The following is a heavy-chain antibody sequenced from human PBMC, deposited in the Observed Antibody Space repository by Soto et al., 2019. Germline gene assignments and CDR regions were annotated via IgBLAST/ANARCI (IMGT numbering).Heavy chain of an antibody. CDR1: GGSFSGYY. Sequence: SETLSLTCAAYGGSFSGYYWSWIRQPPGKGLEWIGEINHSGSTNYNPSLKSRVTISVDTSKNQFSLKLSSVTAADTAVYYCARSILNWDYYYSSGHLNWFAPWSQGTLVTVSS. CDR2: INHSGST. D-gene: IGHD3-22*01. CDR3: ARSILNWDYYYSSGHLNWFAP. J-gene: IGHJ5*02. V-gene: IGHV4-34*01.